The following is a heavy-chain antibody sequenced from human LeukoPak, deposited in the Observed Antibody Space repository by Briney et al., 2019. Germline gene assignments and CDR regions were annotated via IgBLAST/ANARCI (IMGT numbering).Heavy chain of an antibody. CDR2: IKSKTDGATT. CDR1: GFTFSNAW. J-gene: IGHJ4*02. D-gene: IGHD3-3*01. Sequence: GGSLRLSCAASGFTFSNAWMSWVRQAPGKGLEWVGRIKSKTDGATTDYAAPVKGRFTISRDDSKNTLYLQMYSLKTEDTAMYYCLYFWSGSSLVDYWGQGTLVTVSS. V-gene: IGHV3-15*01. CDR3: LYFWSGSSLVDY.